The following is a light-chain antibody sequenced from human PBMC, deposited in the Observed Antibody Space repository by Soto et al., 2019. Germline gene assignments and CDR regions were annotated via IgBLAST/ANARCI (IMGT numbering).Light chain of an antibody. V-gene: IGKV3-15*01. CDR2: ATS. CDR3: QQYNFWPGLT. J-gene: IGKJ4*01. Sequence: TVMTQSPATLSVSPGETATLSCTASRSIGDNLAWYQVKPGQAPRLLISATSTRATGIPDRFRGSGSWTYFTLTIISLQSEDSAVYYCQQYNFWPGLTFGGGTRVEIK. CDR1: RSIGDN.